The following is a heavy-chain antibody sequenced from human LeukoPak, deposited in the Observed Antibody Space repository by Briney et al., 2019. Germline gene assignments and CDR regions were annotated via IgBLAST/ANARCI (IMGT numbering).Heavy chain of an antibody. V-gene: IGHV4-4*02. CDR2: IYFSGSS. J-gene: IGHJ6*03. CDR1: GGSISSSTW. CDR3: TRAASSGPLFTYHMAV. D-gene: IGHD3-22*01. Sequence: SGTLSLTCAVSGGSISSSTWWSWVRHPPGKGLEWIGIIYFSGSSYYNPSLESRVTISVDTSKNQFSLKLTSVTAADTAVYYCTRAASSGPLFTYHMAVWGKGTTVTVSS.